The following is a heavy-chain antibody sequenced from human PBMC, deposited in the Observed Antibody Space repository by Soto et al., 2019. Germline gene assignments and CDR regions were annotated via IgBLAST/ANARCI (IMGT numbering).Heavy chain of an antibody. J-gene: IGHJ4*02. Sequence: QVQLQESGPGLVKPSETLSLTCTVSGGSIISYYWSWIRQPAGKGLEWIGRIYTSGSTNYNPSLKSRVTMSVDTSKNQFSLKLSSVTAADTAVYYCARDGYKKEVGYFDYWGQGTLVTVSS. V-gene: IGHV4-4*07. D-gene: IGHD5-12*01. CDR3: ARDGYKKEVGYFDY. CDR1: GGSIISYY. CDR2: IYTSGST.